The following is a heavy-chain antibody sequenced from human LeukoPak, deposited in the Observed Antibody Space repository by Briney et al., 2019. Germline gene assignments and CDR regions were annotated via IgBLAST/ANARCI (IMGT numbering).Heavy chain of an antibody. J-gene: IGHJ6*03. CDR2: ISGSGGST. V-gene: IGHV3-23*01. CDR1: GFTFSSYA. D-gene: IGHD2-2*01. Sequence: PGGSLRLSCAASGFTFSSYAMSWVRQAPGKGLEWVSAISGSGGSTYYADSVKGRFTISRDNSKNTLYLQMNSLRAEDTAVYYCAKVPRVVPAAYYYYYMDVWGKGTTVTVSS. CDR3: AKVPRVVPAAYYYYYMDV.